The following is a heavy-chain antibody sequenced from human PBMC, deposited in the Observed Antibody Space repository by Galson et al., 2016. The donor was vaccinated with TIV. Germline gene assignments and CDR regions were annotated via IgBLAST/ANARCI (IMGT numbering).Heavy chain of an antibody. V-gene: IGHV1-2*04. CDR2: INPNSGGT. D-gene: IGHD2/OR15-2a*01. CDR1: GYTFTEYY. CDR3: AKIGQEYDAFDI. J-gene: IGHJ3*02. Sequence: SVKVSCKASGYTFTEYYIHWVRQAPGQGLEWMGWINPNSGGTMYAQKFQGWVTMTRDTSITTAYMELSRLKSDDTAVYYCAKIGQEYDAFDIWGQGTMVTVFS.